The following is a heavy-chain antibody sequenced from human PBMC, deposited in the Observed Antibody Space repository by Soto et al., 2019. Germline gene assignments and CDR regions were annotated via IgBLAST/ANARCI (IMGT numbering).Heavy chain of an antibody. V-gene: IGHV1-18*01. D-gene: IGHD1-26*01. CDR2: ISVYNGNT. J-gene: IGHJ3*02. CDR3: ARDSLSGTDAFDI. CDR1: GYTFFNYG. Sequence: QVQLVQSGAEVKKPGASVKVSCKASGYTFFNYGVTWVRQAPGQGLEWMGWISVYNGNTNYAQKLQGRVTLTTDISTSTAYMELRSLTSDETAVYYCARDSLSGTDAFDIWGQGIMVTVSS.